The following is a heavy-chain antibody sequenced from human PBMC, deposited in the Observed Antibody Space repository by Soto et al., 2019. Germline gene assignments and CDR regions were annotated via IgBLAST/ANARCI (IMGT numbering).Heavy chain of an antibody. Sequence: QVQLVQSGAEVKKPGASVKVSCKTSGYTFTTYGLSWVRQAPGQGLEWMGWISGYNGNTNYAQKLQGRVTVTADTSTSTAHMELRSLTSDDTAVYYCARDPPGYPNFFDHWGQGTLVTASS. CDR2: ISGYNGNT. D-gene: IGHD5-18*01. CDR1: GYTFTTYG. CDR3: ARDPPGYPNFFDH. J-gene: IGHJ4*02. V-gene: IGHV1-18*01.